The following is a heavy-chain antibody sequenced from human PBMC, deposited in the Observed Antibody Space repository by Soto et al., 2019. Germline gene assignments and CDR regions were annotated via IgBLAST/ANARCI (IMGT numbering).Heavy chain of an antibody. CDR1: GGSFSGYY. D-gene: IGHD3-10*01. CDR2: IYYSGST. V-gene: IGHV4-59*01. J-gene: IGHJ4*02. CDR3: ASSGSRLATFDY. Sequence: SETLSLTCAVYGGSFSGYYWSWIRQPPGKGLEWIGYIYYSGSTNYNPSLKSRVTISVDTSKNQFSLKLSSVTAADTAVYYCASSGSRLATFDYWGQGTLVTVSS.